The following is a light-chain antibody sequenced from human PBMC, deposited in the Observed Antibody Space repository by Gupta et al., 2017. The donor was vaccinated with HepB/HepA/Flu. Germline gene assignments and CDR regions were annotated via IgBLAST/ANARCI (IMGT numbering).Light chain of an antibody. CDR1: SSNIGSHS. Sequence: SVVTQPPSASGPPGQRVTISCSGSSSNIGSHSVYWYQQLPGTAPKLLIYDNNQRHSGVPDRFSGSKSGTSASLAISGLQAEDEADYYCASGDGSGKGYVFGTGTKVTVL. CDR2: DNN. V-gene: IGLV1-44*01. J-gene: IGLJ1*01. CDR3: ASGDGSGKGYV.